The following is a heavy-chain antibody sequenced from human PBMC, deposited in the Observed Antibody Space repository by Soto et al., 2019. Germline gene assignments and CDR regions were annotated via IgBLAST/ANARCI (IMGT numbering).Heavy chain of an antibody. D-gene: IGHD3-22*01. CDR1: GYTFTGYY. V-gene: IGHV1-2*04. J-gene: IGHJ6*02. CDR3: ARNVRYDSGGFYSPYFYYYGMDV. CDR2: INPNSGGT. Sequence: QVQLVQSGPEVKKPGASVKVSCKASGYTFTGYYMHWVRQAPGQGLEWMGWINPNSGGTKYAQKFQGWVTMTRDTSISTAYMEVSSLTSDDTAVYYCARNVRYDSGGFYSPYFYYYGMDVWGQGTTVTVSS.